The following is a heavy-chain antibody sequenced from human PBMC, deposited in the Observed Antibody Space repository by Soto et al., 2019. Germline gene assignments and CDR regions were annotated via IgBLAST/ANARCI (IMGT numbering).Heavy chain of an antibody. Sequence: ASVKVSFKASGYTFTSYDINWVRQATGQGLEWMGWMNPNSGNTGYAQKFQGRVTMTRNTSISTAYMELSSLRSEDTAVYYCARRTDYGDYPDEYNWFDPWGQGTLVTVSS. CDR3: ARRTDYGDYPDEYNWFDP. CDR1: GYTFTSYD. J-gene: IGHJ5*02. D-gene: IGHD4-17*01. CDR2: MNPNSGNT. V-gene: IGHV1-8*01.